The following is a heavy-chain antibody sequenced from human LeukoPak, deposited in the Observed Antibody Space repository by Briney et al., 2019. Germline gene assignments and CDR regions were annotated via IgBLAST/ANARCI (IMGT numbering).Heavy chain of an antibody. Sequence: GGSLRLSCAASGITLSTYGMSWVRHAPGKGLEWVGRIKSKTDGGTTDYAAPVKGRFTISRDDSKNTLYLQMNSLKTEDTAVYYCTTGPRYCSGGSCYFDYWGQGTLVTVSS. CDR2: IKSKTDGGTT. D-gene: IGHD2-15*01. CDR3: TTGPRYCSGGSCYFDY. J-gene: IGHJ4*02. CDR1: GITLSTYG. V-gene: IGHV3-15*01.